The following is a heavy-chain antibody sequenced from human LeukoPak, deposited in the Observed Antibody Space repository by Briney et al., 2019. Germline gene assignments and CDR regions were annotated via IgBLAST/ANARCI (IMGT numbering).Heavy chain of an antibody. D-gene: IGHD5-18*01. CDR2: MNPNSRNT. J-gene: IGHJ4*02. V-gene: IGHV1-8*02. CDR1: GYTFTSYG. Sequence: ASVKVSCKASGYTFTSYGISWVRQAPGQGLEWMGWMNPNSRNTGFAQKFQGRITMTWNTSISTAYMELSSLRSEDTAVYYCARDTEEGVDTARIVDYWGQGTLVTVSS. CDR3: ARDTEEGVDTARIVDY.